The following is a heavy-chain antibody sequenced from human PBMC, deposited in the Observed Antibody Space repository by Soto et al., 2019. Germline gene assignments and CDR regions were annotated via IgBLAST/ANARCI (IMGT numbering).Heavy chain of an antibody. CDR3: ARGGTMVRGVIVDAFDI. Sequence: QLQLQESGPGLVKPSETLSLTCTVSGGSISSSSYYWGWIRQPPGKGLEWIGSIYYSGSTYYNPSLKSRVTISVDTSKNQFSLKLSSVTAADTAVYYCARGGTMVRGVIVDAFDIWGQGTMVTVSS. D-gene: IGHD3-10*01. CDR1: GGSISSSSYY. V-gene: IGHV4-39*01. J-gene: IGHJ3*02. CDR2: IYYSGST.